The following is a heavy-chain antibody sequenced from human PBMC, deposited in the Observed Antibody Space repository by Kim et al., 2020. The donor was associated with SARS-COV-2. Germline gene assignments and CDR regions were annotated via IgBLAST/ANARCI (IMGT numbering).Heavy chain of an antibody. Sequence: GGSLRLSCVASGFTFSSYAMHWVRQAPGKGLGGLGVILLGGCNKYYADSVKGRFTISRDNSKNTLYLQMNSLRAEDTAVYYCARGSQQWLVRGAFDIWGQGTMVTVSS. J-gene: IGHJ3*02. D-gene: IGHD6-19*01. CDR3: ARGSQQWLVRGAFDI. CDR1: GFTFSSYA. V-gene: IGHV3-30-3*01. CDR2: ILLGGCNK.